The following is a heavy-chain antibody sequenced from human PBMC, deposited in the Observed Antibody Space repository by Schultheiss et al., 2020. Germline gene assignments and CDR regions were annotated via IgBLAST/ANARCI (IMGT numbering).Heavy chain of an antibody. J-gene: IGHJ4*02. CDR1: GGSISSYY. CDR3: ARAYKWELLDHGSQFDY. V-gene: IGHV4-4*07. Sequence: SETLSLTCTVSGGSISSYYWSWIRQPAGKGLEWIGRIYTSGSTNYNPSLKSRVTISVDTSKNQFSLKLNSVTPEDTAVYYCARAYKWELLDHGSQFDYWGQGTLVTVSS. D-gene: IGHD1-26*01. CDR2: IYTSGST.